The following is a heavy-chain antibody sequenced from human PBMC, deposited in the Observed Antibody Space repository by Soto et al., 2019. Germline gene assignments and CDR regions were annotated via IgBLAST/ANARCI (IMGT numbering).Heavy chain of an antibody. Sequence: PGESLKISCKGSGYSFTSYWISWVRQMPGKGLEWMGRIDPSDSYTNYSPSFQGHVTISADKSISTAYLQWSSLKASDTAMYYCASDIPSYYYGSAPYYGMDVWGQGTTVTVSS. J-gene: IGHJ6*02. CDR3: ASDIPSYYYGSAPYYGMDV. CDR1: GYSFTSYW. V-gene: IGHV5-10-1*01. CDR2: IDPSDSYT. D-gene: IGHD3-10*01.